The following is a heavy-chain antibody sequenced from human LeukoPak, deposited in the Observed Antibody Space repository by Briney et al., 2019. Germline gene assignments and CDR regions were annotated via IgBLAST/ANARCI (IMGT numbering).Heavy chain of an antibody. J-gene: IGHJ3*02. V-gene: IGHV3-53*05. CDR2: IYSGGNT. Sequence: GGSLRLSCTVSGFTVSSNSMSWVRQAPGKGLEWVSFIYSGGNTHYSDSVKGPFTISRDNSKNTLYLQVNSLRAEDTALYYCAKDRLPYGSGLSGAFDIWGQGTMVTVSS. CDR1: GFTVSSNS. D-gene: IGHD3-10*01. CDR3: AKDRLPYGSGLSGAFDI.